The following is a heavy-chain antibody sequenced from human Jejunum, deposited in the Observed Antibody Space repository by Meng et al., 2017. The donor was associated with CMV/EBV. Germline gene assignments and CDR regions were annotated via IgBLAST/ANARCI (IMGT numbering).Heavy chain of an antibody. CDR1: GYTFTRYP. Sequence: QVQLVQSGSELKKPXXXXKXXXKASGYTFTRYPMNWVRQAPGQGLEWMGWISTNTGNPTYAQGFTGRFVFSVDTSVSTAYLQISSLKAEDTAVYYCGTLKYTSGFYGPAYWGQGALVTVSS. J-gene: IGHJ4*02. CDR3: GTLKYTSGFYGPAY. V-gene: IGHV7-4-1*02. D-gene: IGHD6-19*01. CDR2: ISTNTGNP.